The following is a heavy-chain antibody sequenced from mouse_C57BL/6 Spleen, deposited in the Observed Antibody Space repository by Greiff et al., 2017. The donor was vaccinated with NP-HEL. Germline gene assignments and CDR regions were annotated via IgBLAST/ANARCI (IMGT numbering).Heavy chain of an antibody. J-gene: IGHJ4*01. V-gene: IGHV1-82*01. CDR3: AREGLRRIYYAMDY. CDR1: GYAFSSSW. D-gene: IGHD2-4*01. Sequence: QVQLKESGPELVKPGASVKISCKASGYAFSSSWMNWVKQRPGKGLEWIGRIYPGDGDTNYNGKFKGKATLTADKSSSTAYMQLSSLTSEDSAVYFCAREGLRRIYYAMDYWGQGTSVTVSS. CDR2: IYPGDGDT.